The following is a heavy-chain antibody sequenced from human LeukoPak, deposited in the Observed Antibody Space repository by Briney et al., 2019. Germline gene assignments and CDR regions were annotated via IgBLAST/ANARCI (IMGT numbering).Heavy chain of an antibody. V-gene: IGHV3-74*01. D-gene: IGHD3-3*01. Sequence: PGGSLRLSCAASGFTFSSYWMHWVRQAPGKGLVWVSRINSDGSSTSYADSVKGRLTISRDNAKNTLYLQMNSLRAEDTAVYYCARIPVGAVYSTDRVPPDYWGQGTLVTVSS. CDR3: ARIPVGAVYSTDRVPPDY. J-gene: IGHJ4*02. CDR1: GFTFSSYW. CDR2: INSDGSST.